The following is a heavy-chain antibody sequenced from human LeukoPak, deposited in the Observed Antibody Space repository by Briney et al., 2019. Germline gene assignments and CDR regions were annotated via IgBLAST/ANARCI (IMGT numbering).Heavy chain of an antibody. V-gene: IGHV3-33*01. CDR2: IWYDGSNK. CDR1: GFTFSSYG. CDR3: ARDSLSRLFFDY. J-gene: IGHJ4*02. D-gene: IGHD3-22*01. Sequence: GGSLRLSCAASGFTFSSYGMHWVRQAPGKGLEWVAVIWYDGSNKYYADSVKGRFTISRGNSKNTLYLQMNSLRAEDTAAYYCARDSLSRLFFDYWGQGTLVTVSS.